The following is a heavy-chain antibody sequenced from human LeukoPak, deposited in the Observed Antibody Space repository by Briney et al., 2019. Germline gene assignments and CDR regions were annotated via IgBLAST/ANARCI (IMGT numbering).Heavy chain of an antibody. CDR3: AIKGDYGDYYFDY. D-gene: IGHD4-17*01. V-gene: IGHV5-10-1*01. CDR2: IDPSDSYT. CDR1: GYSSTSYW. J-gene: IGHJ4*02. Sequence: GESLKISCKGSGYSSTSYWISWVRQMPGKGLEWMGRIDPSDSYTNYSPSFQGHVTISADKSISTAYLQWSSLKASDTAMYYCAIKGDYGDYYFDYWGQGTLVTVSS.